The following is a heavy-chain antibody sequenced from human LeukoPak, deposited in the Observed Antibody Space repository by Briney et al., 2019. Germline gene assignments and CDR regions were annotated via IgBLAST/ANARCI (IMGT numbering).Heavy chain of an antibody. CDR1: GFTFSSYS. Sequence: GGSLRLSCAASGFTFSSYSMNWVRQAPGKGLEWVSSISSSSSYIYYADSVKGRFTISRDNAKNSLYLQMNSLRAEDTAVYYCARDPGLYGGFDYWGQGTLVTVSS. CDR3: ARDPGLYGGFDY. V-gene: IGHV3-21*01. J-gene: IGHJ4*02. D-gene: IGHD2-8*01. CDR2: ISSSSSYI.